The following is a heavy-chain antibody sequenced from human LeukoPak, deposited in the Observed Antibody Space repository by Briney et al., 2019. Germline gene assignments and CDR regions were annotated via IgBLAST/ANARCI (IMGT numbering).Heavy chain of an antibody. Sequence: PSETLSLTCTVSGGSISSYYWSWIRQPAGKGLEWIGRIYTSWSTNYNPSLKSRVTMSVDTPKNQFSLELSSVTAADTAVYYCARDSGYSYGYGTFDYWGQGTLVTVSS. J-gene: IGHJ4*02. D-gene: IGHD5-18*01. CDR3: ARDSGYSYGYGTFDY. CDR2: IYTSWST. CDR1: GGSISSYY. V-gene: IGHV4-4*07.